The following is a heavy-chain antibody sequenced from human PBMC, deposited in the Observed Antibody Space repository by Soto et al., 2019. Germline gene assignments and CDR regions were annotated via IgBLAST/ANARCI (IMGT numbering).Heavy chain of an antibody. CDR2: ISYDGSNK. D-gene: IGHD6-19*01. CDR3: VKNGDSSGWYAFDY. V-gene: IGHV3-30*18. J-gene: IGHJ4*02. CDR1: GFTFSSYG. Sequence: PGGSLRLSCAASGFTFSSYGMHWVRQAPGKGLEWVAVISYDGSNKYYADSVKGRFTISRDNSKNTLYLQMNSLRAEDTAVYYCVKNGDSSGWYAFDYWGQGTLVTVSS.